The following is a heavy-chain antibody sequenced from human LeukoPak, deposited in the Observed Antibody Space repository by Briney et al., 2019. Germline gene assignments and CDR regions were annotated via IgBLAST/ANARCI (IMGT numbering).Heavy chain of an antibody. V-gene: IGHV4-34*01. CDR3: ARGRSYYYGSGSYVWFDP. Sequence: SETPSLTCAVYGGSFSGYYWSWIRQPPGKGLEWIGEINHSGSTNYNPSLKSRVTISVDTSKNQFSLKLSSVTAADTAVYYCARGRSYYYGSGSYVWFDPWGQGTLVTVSS. CDR2: INHSGST. D-gene: IGHD3-10*01. J-gene: IGHJ5*02. CDR1: GGSFSGYY.